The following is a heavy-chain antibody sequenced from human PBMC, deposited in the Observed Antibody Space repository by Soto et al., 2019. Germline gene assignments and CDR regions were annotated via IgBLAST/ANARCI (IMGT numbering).Heavy chain of an antibody. V-gene: IGHV3-30*03. CDR3: ARCGGYSYGPDLYYFDY. Sequence: QVQLVESGGGVVQPGRSLRLSCAASGFTFSSYGMHWVRQAPGKGLEWVAVISYDGSNKYYADSVKGRFTISRDNSKNTLYLQMNSLRAEDTAVYYCARCGGYSYGPDLYYFDYWGQGTLVTVSS. CDR1: GFTFSSYG. J-gene: IGHJ4*02. D-gene: IGHD5-18*01. CDR2: ISYDGSNK.